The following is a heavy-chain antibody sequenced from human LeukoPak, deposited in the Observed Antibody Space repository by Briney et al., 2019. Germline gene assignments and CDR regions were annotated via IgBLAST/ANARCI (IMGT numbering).Heavy chain of an antibody. CDR3: ARGQVPAARGYNWFDP. Sequence: PSETLSLTCAVSGWSFNDHYLNWLRQPPGKGLEWIGEINARGDTNFNPSLTSRVTISVDTSKNQFSLTLSAMIAADTAVYYCARGQVPAARGYNWFDPWGEGTLVTVSS. CDR1: GWSFNDHY. J-gene: IGHJ5*02. D-gene: IGHD2-2*01. V-gene: IGHV4-34*01. CDR2: INARGDT.